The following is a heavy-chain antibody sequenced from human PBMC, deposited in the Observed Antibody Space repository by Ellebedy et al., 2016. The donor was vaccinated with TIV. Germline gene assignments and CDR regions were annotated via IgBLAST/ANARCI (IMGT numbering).Heavy chain of an antibody. D-gene: IGHD1-26*01. CDR3: ARRYSGSSYHYFDY. V-gene: IGHV4-59*08. J-gene: IGHJ4*02. CDR1: GGSISSNY. CDR2: IYNSVIT. Sequence: MPSETLSLTCTVSGGSISSNYWDWIRQPPGKGLEWIGYIYNSVITNYNPSLKSRDTMSVDPSKRQLSLKLRSVTAADTAVYYCARRYSGSSYHYFDYWGQGTLVIVSS.